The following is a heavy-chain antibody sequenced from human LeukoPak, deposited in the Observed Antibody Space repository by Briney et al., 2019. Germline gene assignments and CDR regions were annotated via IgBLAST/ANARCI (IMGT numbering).Heavy chain of an antibody. D-gene: IGHD5-12*01. V-gene: IGHV3-74*01. Sequence: GGSLRLSCAASGFTFSSYWMHWVRQAPGKGLVWVSRINSDGSSTSYADSVKGRFTISRDNAKNTLYLQMNSLRAEDTAVYYCARDRYSGYDWGLYYFDYWGQGTLVTVSS. J-gene: IGHJ4*02. CDR2: INSDGSST. CDR3: ARDRYSGYDWGLYYFDY. CDR1: GFTFSSYW.